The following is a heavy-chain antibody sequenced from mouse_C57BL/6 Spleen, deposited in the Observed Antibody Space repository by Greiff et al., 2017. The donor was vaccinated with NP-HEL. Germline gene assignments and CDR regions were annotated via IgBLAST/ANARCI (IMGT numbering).Heavy chain of an antibody. CDR2: INPNNGGT. J-gene: IGHJ3*01. Sequence: EVQLQESGPELVKPGASVKMSCKASGYTFTDYNMHWVKQSHGKSLEWIGYINPNNGGTSYNQKFKGKATLTVNKSSSTAYMELRSLTSEDSAVYYCARGDGNPAWFAYWGQGTLVTVSA. V-gene: IGHV1-22*01. CDR1: GYTFTDYN. D-gene: IGHD2-1*01. CDR3: ARGDGNPAWFAY.